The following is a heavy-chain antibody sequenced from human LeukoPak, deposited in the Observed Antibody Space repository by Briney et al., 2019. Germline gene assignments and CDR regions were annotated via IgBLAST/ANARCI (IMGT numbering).Heavy chain of an antibody. CDR1: GFTFSSYW. D-gene: IGHD2-15*01. CDR3: ARAGLGYCSGGSCWNDAFDI. Sequence: PGGSLRLSCAASGFTFSSYWMSWVRQAPGKGLEWVANIKQDGSEKYYVDSVKGRFTISRDNAKNSLYLQMNSLRAEDTAVHYCARAGLGYCSGGSCWNDAFDIWGQGTMVTVSS. V-gene: IGHV3-7*01. J-gene: IGHJ3*02. CDR2: IKQDGSEK.